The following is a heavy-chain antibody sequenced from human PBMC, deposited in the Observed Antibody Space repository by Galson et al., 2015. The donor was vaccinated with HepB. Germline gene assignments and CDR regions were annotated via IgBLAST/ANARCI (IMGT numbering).Heavy chain of an antibody. J-gene: IGHJ4*02. Sequence: SLRLSCAASGFTFSSYWMHWVRQAPGKGLVWVSRINSDGSSTSYADSVKGRFTISRDNAKNTLYLQMNSLRAEDTAVYYCARDSGEGYDFWSGYSANLDYWGQGTLVTVSS. V-gene: IGHV3-74*01. D-gene: IGHD3-3*01. CDR2: INSDGSST. CDR3: ARDSGEGYDFWSGYSANLDY. CDR1: GFTFSSYW.